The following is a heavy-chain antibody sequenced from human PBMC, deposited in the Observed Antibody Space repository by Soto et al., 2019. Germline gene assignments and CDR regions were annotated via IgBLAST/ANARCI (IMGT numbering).Heavy chain of an antibody. D-gene: IGHD3-22*01. CDR1: GFTFSSYA. J-gene: IGHJ1*01. V-gene: IGHV3-30-3*01. Sequence: QVQLVESGGGVVQSGRSLRLSCAASGFTFSSYAMNWVRQAPGEGLEWVAVISYDGSTYSYADSVKGRFTISRDNTKNTLYLQMNSLRPEDTSVYYCARRGSDSGAATQHWGQGTLVIVSS. CDR3: ARRGSDSGAATQH. CDR2: ISYDGSTY.